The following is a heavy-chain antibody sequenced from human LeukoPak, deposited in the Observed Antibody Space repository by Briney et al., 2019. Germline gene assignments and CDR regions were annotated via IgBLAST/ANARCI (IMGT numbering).Heavy chain of an antibody. CDR1: GGTFSSYA. Sequence: SVKVSCKASGGTFSSYAISWVRQAPGQGLEWMGRIIPILGIANYAQKFQGRVTITADKSTGTAYMELSSLRSEDTAVYYCARTPWRWQWPEPPPHYYYYYGMDVWGQGTTVTVSS. V-gene: IGHV1-69*04. CDR2: IIPILGIA. CDR3: ARTPWRWQWPEPPPHYYYYYGMDV. D-gene: IGHD6-19*01. J-gene: IGHJ6*02.